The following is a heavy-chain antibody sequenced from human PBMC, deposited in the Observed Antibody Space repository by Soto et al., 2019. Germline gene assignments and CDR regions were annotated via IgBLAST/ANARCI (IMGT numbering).Heavy chain of an antibody. D-gene: IGHD2-15*01. CDR1: GGSVSSGSYY. V-gene: IGHV4-61*01. CDR3: ARHVESGYLAWFDP. J-gene: IGHJ5*02. CDR2: IYYSGST. Sequence: SETLSLTCTVSGGSVSSGSYYWSWIRQPPGKGLEWIGYIYYSGSTNYNPYLKSRVTISVDTSKNQFSLKLSSVTAADTAVYYCARHVESGYLAWFDPWGQGNLVTVSS.